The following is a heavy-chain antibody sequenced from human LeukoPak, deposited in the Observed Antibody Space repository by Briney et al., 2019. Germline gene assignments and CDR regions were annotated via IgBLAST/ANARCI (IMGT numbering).Heavy chain of an antibody. V-gene: IGHV3-13*01. D-gene: IGHD1-1*01. J-gene: IGHJ6*03. Sequence: GGSLRLSCAVSGITFSSFDMHWVRQPTGQGLEWVSTIGTASDTYYPGSVEGRFTLSRDNAKNSLYLQMNSLTAGDTAVYYCARGPPRGKYYYMDVWGKGTTVTVSS. CDR1: GITFSSFD. CDR2: IGTASDT. CDR3: ARGPPRGKYYYMDV.